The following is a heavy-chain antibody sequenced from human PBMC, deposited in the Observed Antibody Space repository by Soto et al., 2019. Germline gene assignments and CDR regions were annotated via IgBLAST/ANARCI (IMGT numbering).Heavy chain of an antibody. D-gene: IGHD5-12*01. Sequence: GGSLRLSCAASGFTFSSYAMSWVRQAPGKGLEWVSAISGSGGSTYYADSVKGRFTISRDNSKNTLYLQMNSLRAEDTAVYYCAKVVVDIVATIPSSGKYYYYGMDVWGQGTTVTVSS. CDR3: AKVVVDIVATIPSSGKYYYYGMDV. CDR2: ISGSGGST. CDR1: GFTFSSYA. V-gene: IGHV3-23*01. J-gene: IGHJ6*02.